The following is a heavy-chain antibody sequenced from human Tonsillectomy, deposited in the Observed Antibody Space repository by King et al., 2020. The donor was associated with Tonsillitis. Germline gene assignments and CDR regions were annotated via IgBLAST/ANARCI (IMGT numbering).Heavy chain of an antibody. D-gene: IGHD3-3*01. CDR3: ARGKYDVWSGYPDYFDC. Sequence: VQLQQWGAGLLKPSETLSLTCAVYGGSFNDYYWTWIRQPPGKGLEWIGEVSHSGSTNYNPSLMSRVTISIDTSKNQFSLKLSSVTAADTAVYYCARGKYDVWSGYPDYFDCWGRGTLVTVSS. CDR1: GGSFNDYY. CDR2: VSHSGST. J-gene: IGHJ4*01. V-gene: IGHV4-34*01.